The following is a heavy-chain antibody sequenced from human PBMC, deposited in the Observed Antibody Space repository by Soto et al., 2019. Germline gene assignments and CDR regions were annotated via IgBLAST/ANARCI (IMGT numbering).Heavy chain of an antibody. CDR2: ISYDGSNK. D-gene: IGHD4-4*01. V-gene: IGHV3-30*18. Sequence: QVQLVESGGGVVQPGRSLRLSCAASGFTFSSYGMHWVRQAPGKGLEWVAVISYDGSNKYYADSVKGRFTISRDNSKNTLYLQMNSLRAEDTAVYYCAKEYSNYVGYYYYSMGVWGKGTTVTVSS. CDR1: GFTFSSYG. CDR3: AKEYSNYVGYYYYSMGV. J-gene: IGHJ6*03.